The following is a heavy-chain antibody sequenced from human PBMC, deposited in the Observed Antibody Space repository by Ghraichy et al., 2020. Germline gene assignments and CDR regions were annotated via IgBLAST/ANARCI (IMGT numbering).Heavy chain of an antibody. V-gene: IGHV1-46*01. CDR1: GYTFTSYY. D-gene: IGHD1-26*01. Sequence: ASVKVSCKASGYTFTSYYMHWVRQAPGQGLEWMGIINPSGGSTSYAQKFQGRVTMTRDTSTSTVYMELSSLRSEDTAVYYCASSRGSYYQVDYWGQGTLVTVSS. CDR3: ASSRGSYYQVDY. CDR2: INPSGGST. J-gene: IGHJ4*02.